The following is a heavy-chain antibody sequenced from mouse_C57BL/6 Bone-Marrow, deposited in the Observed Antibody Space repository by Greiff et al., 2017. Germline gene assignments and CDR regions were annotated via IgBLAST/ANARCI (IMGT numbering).Heavy chain of an antibody. CDR3: VRGLWGSYGNFFDY. J-gene: IGHJ2*01. V-gene: IGHV10-3*01. Sequence: EVQGVESGGGLVQPKGSLKLSCAASGFTFNTYAMHWVRQAPGKGLEWVARIRSKSSNYATYYADSVKDRFTISRDDSQSMLYLQMNNLKTEDTAMYYCVRGLWGSYGNFFDYWGQGTTLTVSS. CDR1: GFTFNTYA. D-gene: IGHD2-10*02. CDR2: IRSKSSNYAT.